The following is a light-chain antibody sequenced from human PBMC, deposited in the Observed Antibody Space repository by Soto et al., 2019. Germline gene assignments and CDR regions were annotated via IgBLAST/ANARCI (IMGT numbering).Light chain of an antibody. Sequence: DILMTQSPSTLSASVGDRVTITCRASQSISSWLAWYQQKSGKAPHLLIYDASTLESGVPSRFSGSGSGTEFSLSISSLQPDDFATYYCQEYESHLRTFGPGTKVKI. J-gene: IGKJ1*01. CDR2: DAS. CDR1: QSISSW. V-gene: IGKV1-5*01. CDR3: QEYESHLRT.